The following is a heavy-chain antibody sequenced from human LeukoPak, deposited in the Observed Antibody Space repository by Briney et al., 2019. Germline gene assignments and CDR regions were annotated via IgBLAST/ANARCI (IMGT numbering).Heavy chain of an antibody. CDR3: AREIYGGNSGFDY. Sequence: GGSLRLSCAASGFTVNGIYMNWVRQAPGKGLEWVSVIYSGGSTYYADSVKGRFTISRDNSKNTLYLQMNSLRVEDTAVYYCAREIYGGNSGFDYWGRGTLVTVSS. CDR2: IYSGGST. CDR1: GFTVNGIY. J-gene: IGHJ4*02. V-gene: IGHV3-53*01. D-gene: IGHD4-23*01.